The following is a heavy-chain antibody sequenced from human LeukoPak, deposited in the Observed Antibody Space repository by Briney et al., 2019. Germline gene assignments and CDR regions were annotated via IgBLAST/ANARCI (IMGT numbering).Heavy chain of an antibody. CDR2: INPSGGST. CDR1: GYTFTNYY. J-gene: IGHJ6*02. Sequence: ASVKVSCKASGYTFTNYYMHWVRQAPGQGLEWMGIINPSGGSTSHAQKFQGRVTMTRDTSTSTVYMELSSLRSEDTAVYYCARTMTTVTTSDVDYYYYGMDVWGQGTTVTVSS. V-gene: IGHV1-46*01. D-gene: IGHD4-11*01. CDR3: ARTMTTVTTSDVDYYYYGMDV.